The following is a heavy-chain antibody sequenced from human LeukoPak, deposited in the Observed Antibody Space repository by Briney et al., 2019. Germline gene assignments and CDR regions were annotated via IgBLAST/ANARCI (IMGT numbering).Heavy chain of an antibody. CDR2: INWNGGST. CDR3: ARVVQWLVDY. D-gene: IGHD6-19*01. CDR1: GFTFDDYG. J-gene: IGHJ4*02. V-gene: IGHV3-20*04. Sequence: GGSLRLSCAASGFTFDDYGMSCVRQAPGKGLEWVSGINWNGGSTGYADSVKGRFTISRDKAKNSRYLQMNSLRAEDTALYYCARVVQWLVDYWGQGTLVTVSS.